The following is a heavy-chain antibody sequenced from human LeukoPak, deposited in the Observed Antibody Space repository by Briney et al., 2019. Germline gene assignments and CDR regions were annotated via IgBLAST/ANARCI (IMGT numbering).Heavy chain of an antibody. CDR2: IYHSGST. J-gene: IGHJ3*02. CDR3: ARGFLAGTTRGAFDI. Sequence: SETLSLTCTVSGYSISSGYYWGWIRQPPGKGLEWIGSIYHSGSTYYNPSLKSRVTISVDTSKNQFSLKLSSVTAADTAVYYCARGFLAGTTRGAFDIWGQGTMVTVSS. V-gene: IGHV4-38-2*02. CDR1: GYSISSGYY. D-gene: IGHD1-1*01.